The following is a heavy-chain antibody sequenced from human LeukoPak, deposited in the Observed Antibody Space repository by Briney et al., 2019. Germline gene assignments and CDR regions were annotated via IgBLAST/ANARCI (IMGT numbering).Heavy chain of an antibody. V-gene: IGHV4-61*02. Sequence: SQTLSLTCTVSGGSISSGSYYWSRIRQPAGKGLEWIGRIYTSGSTNYNPSLKSRVTISVDTSKNQFSLKLSSVTAADTAVYYCAIQGALEMATIKKGVFDYWGQGTLVTVSS. D-gene: IGHD5-24*01. CDR3: AIQGALEMATIKKGVFDY. J-gene: IGHJ4*02. CDR2: IYTSGST. CDR1: GGSISSGSYY.